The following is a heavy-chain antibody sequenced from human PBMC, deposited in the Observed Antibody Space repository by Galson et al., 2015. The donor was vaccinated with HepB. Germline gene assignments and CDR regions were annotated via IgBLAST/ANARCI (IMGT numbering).Heavy chain of an antibody. V-gene: IGHV4-59*08. J-gene: IGHJ6*02. CDR2: IYYSGST. CDR1: GGSISFYY. Sequence: TLSLTCTVSGGSISFYYWSWIRQPPGKGLEWIGYIYYSGSTNYNPSLKSRVTISVDTSKNQFSLELSSVTAADTAVYYCARHRIQGGSDHYYYGMDVWGQGTTVSVSS. CDR3: ARHRIQGGSDHYYYGMDV. D-gene: IGHD2/OR15-2a*01.